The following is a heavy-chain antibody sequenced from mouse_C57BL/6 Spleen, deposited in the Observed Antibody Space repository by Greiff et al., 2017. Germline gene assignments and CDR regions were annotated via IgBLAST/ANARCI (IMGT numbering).Heavy chain of an antibody. CDR3: ASGLRAWFAY. CDR1: GYTFTDYY. Sequence: EVQLQQSGPELVKPGASVKISCKASGYTFTDYYMNWVKQSHGKSLEWIGDINPNNGGTSYNQKFKGKATLTVDKSSSTAYMELRSLTSEDSAVYYCASGLRAWFAYWGQGTLVTVSA. J-gene: IGHJ3*01. D-gene: IGHD2-4*01. CDR2: INPNNGGT. V-gene: IGHV1-26*01.